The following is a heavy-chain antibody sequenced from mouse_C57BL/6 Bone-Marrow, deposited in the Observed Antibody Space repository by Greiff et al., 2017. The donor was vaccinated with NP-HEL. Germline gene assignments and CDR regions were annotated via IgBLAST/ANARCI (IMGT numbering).Heavy chain of an antibody. CDR2: IWSGGST. Sequence: VQLQQSGPGLVQPSQSLSITCTVSGFSLTSYGVHWVRQSPGKGLEWLGVIWSGGSTDYNAAFISRLSISKDNSKSQVFFKMNSLQADDTAIYYCARIPGPPVDTGYFDVWGTGTTVTVSS. CDR1: GFSLTSYG. CDR3: ARIPGPPVDTGYFDV. J-gene: IGHJ1*03. D-gene: IGHD1-1*02. V-gene: IGHV2-2*01.